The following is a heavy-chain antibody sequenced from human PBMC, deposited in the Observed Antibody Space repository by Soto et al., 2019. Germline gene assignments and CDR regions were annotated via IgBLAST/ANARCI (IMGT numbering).Heavy chain of an antibody. V-gene: IGHV6-1*01. J-gene: IGHJ4*02. CDR3: ARERIMITFGGVIVKFPHDY. D-gene: IGHD3-16*02. CDR1: GDSVSSNSAA. CDR2: TYYRSKWYN. Sequence: SQTLSLTCAISGDSVSSNSAAWNWIRQSPSRGLEWLGRTYYRSKWYNDYAVSVKSRITINPDTSKNQFSLQLNSVTPEDTAVYYCARERIMITFGGVIVKFPHDYWGQGTLVTISS.